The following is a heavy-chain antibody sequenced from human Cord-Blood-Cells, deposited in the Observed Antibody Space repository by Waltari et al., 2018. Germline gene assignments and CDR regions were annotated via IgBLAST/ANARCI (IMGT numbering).Heavy chain of an antibody. CDR1: GGSFSVYY. D-gene: IGHD2-21*02. Sequence: QVQLQQWGAGLLKPSETLYLTCAVYGGSFSVYYWSWIRQPPGKGLEWIGEINHSGSTNYNPSLKSRVTISVDTSKNQFSLKLSSVTAADTAVYYCARVVVTAIPDYWGQGTLVTVSS. V-gene: IGHV4-34*01. CDR3: ARVVVTAIPDY. J-gene: IGHJ4*02. CDR2: INHSGST.